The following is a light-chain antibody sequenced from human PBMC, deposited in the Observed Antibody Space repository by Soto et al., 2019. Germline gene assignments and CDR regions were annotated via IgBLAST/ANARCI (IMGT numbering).Light chain of an antibody. CDR1: RSDVGGYNY. CDR3: SSYTSSTVV. CDR2: DVS. V-gene: IGLV2-14*01. Sequence: QSALTQPASVSGSPGQSITISCTGTRSDVGGYNYVSWYQQHPGKAPKLMIYDVSNRPSGVSNRFSGSKSGNTASLTISGLQAEDEADYYCSSYTSSTVVVGGGTKLTVL. J-gene: IGLJ2*01.